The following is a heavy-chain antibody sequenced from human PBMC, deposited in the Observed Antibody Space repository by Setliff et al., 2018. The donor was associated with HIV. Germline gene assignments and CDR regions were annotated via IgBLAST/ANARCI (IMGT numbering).Heavy chain of an antibody. CDR3: ARAPYRSGWYGVDY. D-gene: IGHD6-19*01. CDR1: GYTLSELS. CDR2: FDPQDGET. J-gene: IGHJ4*02. Sequence: ASVKVSCKVYGYTLSELSIHWVRQAPGKGLEWMGYFDPQDGETVYAQKFQGRVTLTEDTSTGTAYMELSGLRSEDTAVYYCARAPYRSGWYGVDYWGRGTLVTVSS. V-gene: IGHV1-24*01.